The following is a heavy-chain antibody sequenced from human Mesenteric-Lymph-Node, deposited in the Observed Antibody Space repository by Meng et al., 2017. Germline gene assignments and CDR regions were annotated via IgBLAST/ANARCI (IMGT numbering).Heavy chain of an antibody. V-gene: IGHV3-23*01. CDR1: GFTFRSFA. Sequence: EVQLLESGGGLVQPGGSLRLSCAASGFTFRSFAMTWVRQAPGKGLEWVSAISGSGGTTYYADAVKGRFTISRDNSKNTLFLQVNRLRAEDTAVYYCAKQALSPHFDYWGQGTLVTVSS. J-gene: IGHJ4*02. CDR3: AKQALSPHFDY. CDR2: ISGSGGTT.